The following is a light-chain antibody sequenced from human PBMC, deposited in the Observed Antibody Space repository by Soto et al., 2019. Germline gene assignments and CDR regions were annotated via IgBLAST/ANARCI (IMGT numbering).Light chain of an antibody. CDR3: ETWDSNTRV. V-gene: IGLV4-60*02. Sequence: QSVLTQSSSASASLGSSVKLTCTLSSGHSSYIIAWHQQQPGKAPRYLMKLEGSVSYNKGSGVRDRFSGSSSGADRYLTISNLQFEDEADYYCETWDSNTRVFGGGTKLTVL. CDR1: SGHSSYI. J-gene: IGLJ3*02. CDR2: LEGSVSY.